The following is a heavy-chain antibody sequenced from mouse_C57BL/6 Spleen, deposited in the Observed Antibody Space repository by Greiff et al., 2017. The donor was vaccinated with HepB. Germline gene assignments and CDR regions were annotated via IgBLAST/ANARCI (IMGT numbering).Heavy chain of an antibody. CDR3: ARDITTVVD. CDR1: GFTFSSYA. D-gene: IGHD1-1*01. Sequence: DVKLVESGGGLVKPGGSLKLSCAASGFTFSSYAMSWVRQTPEKRLEWVATISDGGSYTYYPDNVKGRFTISRDNAKNNLYLQMSHLKSEDTAMYYCARDITTVVDWGQGTLVTVSA. CDR2: ISDGGSYT. V-gene: IGHV5-4*01. J-gene: IGHJ3*01.